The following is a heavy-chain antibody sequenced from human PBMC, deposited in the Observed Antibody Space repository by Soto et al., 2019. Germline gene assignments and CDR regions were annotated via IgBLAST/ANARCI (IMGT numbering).Heavy chain of an antibody. J-gene: IGHJ4*02. CDR1: SESLSGYY. CDR3: ARAPKVSGSAQTRPDF. Sequence: SETLSLTCSLYSESLSGYYRSWLSHPPGKGLEWIGDICQSGTPKNILSLKSRVSISVDTSKNQFSLNLTSLTAADTAVYYCARAPKVSGSAQTRPDFWGQGSLVTVS. CDR2: ICQSGTP. D-gene: IGHD6-6*01. V-gene: IGHV4-34*01.